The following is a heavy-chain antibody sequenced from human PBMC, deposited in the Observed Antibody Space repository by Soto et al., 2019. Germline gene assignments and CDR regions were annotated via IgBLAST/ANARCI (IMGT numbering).Heavy chain of an antibody. Sequence: EVQLLESGGGLAQPGGSLRLSCAASGFTFSSYAMSWVRQAPGKGLEWVSAISGSGGSTYYADSVKGRFTISRDNSKNTLYLQMNSLRAEDTAVYYCAKDLPDIVVVVAATSFDYWGQGTLVTVSS. CDR3: AKDLPDIVVVVAATSFDY. CDR2: ISGSGGST. D-gene: IGHD2-15*01. V-gene: IGHV3-23*01. CDR1: GFTFSSYA. J-gene: IGHJ4*02.